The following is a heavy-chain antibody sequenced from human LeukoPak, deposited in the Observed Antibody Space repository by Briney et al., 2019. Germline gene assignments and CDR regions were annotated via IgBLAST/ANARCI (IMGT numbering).Heavy chain of an antibody. CDR1: GFTVSSNY. Sequence: GGSLRLSCAASGFTVSSNYMSWVRQAPGKGLEWVSVIYSGGSTYYADSVKGRFTISRDNSKNTLYLQMNSLRAEDTAVYYCARGFGYSNNYYFDYRGQGTLVTVSS. CDR2: IYSGGST. V-gene: IGHV3-66*01. D-gene: IGHD6-13*01. CDR3: ARGFGYSNNYYFDY. J-gene: IGHJ4*02.